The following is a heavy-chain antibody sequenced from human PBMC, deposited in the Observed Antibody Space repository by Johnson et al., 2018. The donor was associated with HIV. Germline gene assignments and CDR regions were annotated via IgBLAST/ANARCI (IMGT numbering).Heavy chain of an antibody. CDR1: GFTFSSYD. CDR3: AKHPDAFDI. Sequence: QVQLVESGGGLVQPGGSLRLSCAASGFTFSSYDMHWVRQATGKGLEWVAVISYDGSNKYYADSVKGRFSISRDNAKNSLYLQMNSLRAEDTAVYYCAKHPDAFDIWGQGTMVTVSS. CDR2: ISYDGSNK. V-gene: IGHV3-30*18. J-gene: IGHJ3*02.